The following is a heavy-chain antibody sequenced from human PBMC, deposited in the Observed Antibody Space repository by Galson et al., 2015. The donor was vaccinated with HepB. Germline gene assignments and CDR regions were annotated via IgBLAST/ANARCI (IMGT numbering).Heavy chain of an antibody. CDR1: GFTFSSYG. D-gene: IGHD2-8*01. CDR2: ISYDGSNK. CDR3: ARDKWSSRWSQIFQH. Sequence: SLRLSCAASGFTFSSYGMHWVRQAPGKGLKWVAVISYDGSNKYYADSVKGRFTISRDNSKNTLYLQMNSLRLEDTAVYYCARDKWSSRWSQIFQHWGQGTLVTVSS. V-gene: IGHV3-30*03. J-gene: IGHJ1*01.